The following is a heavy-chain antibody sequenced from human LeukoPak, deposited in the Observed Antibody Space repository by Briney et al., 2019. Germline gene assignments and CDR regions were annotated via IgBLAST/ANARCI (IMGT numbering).Heavy chain of an antibody. CDR3: ARERVVVTATYRYYYYGMDV. CDR1: GFTFSSYG. CDR2: IRYDGSNK. J-gene: IGHJ6*02. Sequence: GGSLRLSCAASGFTFSSYGMHWVRQAPGKGLEWVAVIRYDGSNKYYADSVKGRFTISRDNSTNTLYLQMNSLRAEDTAVYYCARERVVVTATYRYYYYGMDVWGQGTTVTVSS. V-gene: IGHV3-33*01. D-gene: IGHD2-21*02.